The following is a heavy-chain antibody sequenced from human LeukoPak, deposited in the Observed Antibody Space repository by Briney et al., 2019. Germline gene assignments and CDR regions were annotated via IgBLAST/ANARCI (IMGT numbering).Heavy chain of an antibody. J-gene: IGHJ4*02. D-gene: IGHD2-2*01. V-gene: IGHV4-61*02. CDR2: AYTSGTT. CDR1: GGPISSGTHY. Sequence: NPSETLSLTCPVSGGPISSGTHYWTWIRQTAGKGLEWIGRAYTSGTTNYNPSLKSRVTISVDPSKNQFSPKLTSVTTADTAVYYCARDRGTSYWDTGGRFLYFWGQGILVTVSS. CDR3: ARDRGTSYWDTGGRFLYF.